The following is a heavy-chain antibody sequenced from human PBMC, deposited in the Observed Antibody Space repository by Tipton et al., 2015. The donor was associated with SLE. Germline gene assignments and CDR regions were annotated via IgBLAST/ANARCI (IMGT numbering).Heavy chain of an antibody. D-gene: IGHD3-22*01. V-gene: IGHV4-31*02. CDR3: ARDRYYYDSSGYSDY. Sequence: LRLSCTVSGGSISSGGYYWSWIRQPPGKGLEWIGYIYYSGSTYYNPSLKSRVTISVDTSKNQFSLKLSSVTAADTAVYYCARDRYYYDSSGYSDYWGQGTLVTVSS. CDR2: IYYSGST. CDR1: GGSISSGGYY. J-gene: IGHJ4*02.